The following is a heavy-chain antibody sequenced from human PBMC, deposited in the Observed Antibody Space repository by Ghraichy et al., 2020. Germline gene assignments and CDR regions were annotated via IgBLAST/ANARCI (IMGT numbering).Heavy chain of an antibody. CDR1: GGSINSANYS. V-gene: IGHV4-30-2*01. CDR2: IYYSGST. Sequence: SQTLSLTCAVSGGSINSANYSWSWIRQPPGKGLEWIGYIYYSGSTYYNSSLKGRVTISADGSKNQISLKLSSVTAADTAVYYCARAPYDDDGFNDDGFDTWGQGTMVTVSP. J-gene: IGHJ3*02. CDR3: ARAPYDDDGFNDDGFDT. D-gene: IGHD3-22*01.